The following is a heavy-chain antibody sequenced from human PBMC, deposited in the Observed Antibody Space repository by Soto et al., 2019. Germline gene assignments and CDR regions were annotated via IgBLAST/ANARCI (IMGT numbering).Heavy chain of an antibody. J-gene: IGHJ4*02. CDR2: ISGSGGST. D-gene: IGHD3-22*01. Sequence: TGGSMRLSCAASGFTFSSYAMSWVRQAPGKGLEWVSAISGSGGSTYYADSVKGRFTISRDNSKNTLYLQMNSLRAEDTAVYYCAKVIDYYDSSGYRPSGYWGQGTLVTVSS. CDR3: AKVIDYYDSSGYRPSGY. V-gene: IGHV3-23*01. CDR1: GFTFSSYA.